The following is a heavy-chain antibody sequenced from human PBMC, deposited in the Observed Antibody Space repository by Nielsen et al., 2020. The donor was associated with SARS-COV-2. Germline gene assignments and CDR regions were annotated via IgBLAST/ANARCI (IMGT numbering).Heavy chain of an antibody. CDR3: ARGYYNVDY. V-gene: IGHV4-59*01. D-gene: IGHD3-10*01. Sequence: SETLSLTCTVSGASMRDNYWSWIRRPPGKGLEWIGYIFYNGRTNYSPSLKSRVTMSIDTSKKRFSLELTSVTAADSAVYYCARGYYNVDYWAQGTLVNVSS. CDR1: GASMRDNY. CDR2: IFYNGRT. J-gene: IGHJ4*02.